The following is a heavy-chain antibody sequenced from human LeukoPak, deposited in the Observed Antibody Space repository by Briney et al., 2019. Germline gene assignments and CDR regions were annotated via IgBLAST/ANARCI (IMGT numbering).Heavy chain of an antibody. J-gene: IGHJ6*03. CDR3: ARVRGYSYGQSSYYYYMDV. CDR2: IYYSGST. V-gene: IGHV4-59*11. Sequence: SETLSLTCTVSGGSISSHYWSWIRQPPGKGLEWIGYIYYSGSTNYYPSLKSRVTISVDTSKNQYSLKLSSVTAADTAVYYCARVRGYSYGQSSYYYYMDVWGKGTTVTVSS. CDR1: GGSISSHY. D-gene: IGHD5-18*01.